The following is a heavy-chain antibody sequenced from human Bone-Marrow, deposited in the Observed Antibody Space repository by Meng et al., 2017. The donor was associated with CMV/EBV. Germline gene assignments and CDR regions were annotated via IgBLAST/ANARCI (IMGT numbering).Heavy chain of an antibody. J-gene: IGHJ4*02. Sequence: CAVSGGSISSTNYYWVWVRQPPGEGLEWIGSISYSGRTYYSPSLRSRVTVSVDTSKNQFSLKLSSVTAADTAVYYCASEVPHTSYYKYWGQGTLVTVSS. CDR2: ISYSGRT. CDR3: ASEVPHTSYYKY. V-gene: IGHV4-39*07. D-gene: IGHD2-2*01. CDR1: GGSISSTNYY.